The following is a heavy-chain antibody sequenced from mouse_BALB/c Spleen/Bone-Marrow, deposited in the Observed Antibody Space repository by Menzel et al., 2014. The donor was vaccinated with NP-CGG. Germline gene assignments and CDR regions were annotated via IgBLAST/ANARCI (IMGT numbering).Heavy chain of an antibody. D-gene: IGHD2-3*01. J-gene: IGHJ4*01. V-gene: IGHV5-6*02. Sequence: EVKLVESGGDLVKPGGSLKLSCAVSGFTFSNYGMSWVRQTPDKRLEWVATISSGGSYTYYPDSVKGRFTISRDNAKNTLYLQMSSLKSEDTAMYYCARRDGGPMDYWGQGTSVTVSS. CDR1: GFTFSNYG. CDR3: ARRDGGPMDY. CDR2: ISSGGSYT.